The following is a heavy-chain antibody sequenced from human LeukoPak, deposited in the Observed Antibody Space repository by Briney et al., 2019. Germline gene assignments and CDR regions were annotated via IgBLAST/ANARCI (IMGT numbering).Heavy chain of an antibody. CDR2: INPNSGGT. V-gene: IGHV1-2*02. CDR1: GYTFTGYY. Sequence: ASVKVSCKASGYTFTGYYMHWVRQAPGQGLERMGWINPNSGGTNYAQKFQGRVTMTRDTSISTAYMELSRLRSDDTAVYYCARDVGFGELFVDYWGQGTLVTVSS. CDR3: ARDVGFGELFVDY. D-gene: IGHD3-10*01. J-gene: IGHJ4*02.